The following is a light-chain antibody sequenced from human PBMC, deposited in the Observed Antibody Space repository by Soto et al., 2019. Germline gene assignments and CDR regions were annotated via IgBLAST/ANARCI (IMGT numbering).Light chain of an antibody. CDR1: QSISSY. CDR3: QQSYSTLT. V-gene: IGKV1-39*01. CDR2: AAS. Sequence: DIQMTQSPSSLSASVGDRVTITCRASQSISSYLNWYQQKPGKAPKLLIYAASSLQSGVPSRFSGSGSGTDFTLTSSSLQPEDVATYYCQQSYSTLTFGGGTKVEIK. J-gene: IGKJ4*01.